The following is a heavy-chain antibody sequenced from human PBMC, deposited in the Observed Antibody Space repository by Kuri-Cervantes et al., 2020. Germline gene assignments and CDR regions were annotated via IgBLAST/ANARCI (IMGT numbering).Heavy chain of an antibody. J-gene: IGHJ6*02. Sequence: SVNVSCKVSGSTLTELSMHWVRQAPGKGLEWMGGFDPEDGETIYAQKFQGRVTMTEDTSTDTAYMELSSLRTKETAVYYCARGISITNNLGGKGGMDVWGQGTTVTVSS. CDR3: ARGISITNNLGGKGGMDV. V-gene: IGHV1-24*01. CDR1: GSTLTELS. CDR2: FDPEDGET. D-gene: IGHD3-3*01.